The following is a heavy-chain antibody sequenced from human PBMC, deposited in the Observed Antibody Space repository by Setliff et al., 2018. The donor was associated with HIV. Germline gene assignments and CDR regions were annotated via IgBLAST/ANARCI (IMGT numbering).Heavy chain of an antibody. V-gene: IGHV4-4*07. CDR3: ARDRHYYGSGSYGP. CDR2: IYYSGAT. D-gene: IGHD3-10*01. CDR1: GGSFNNYH. J-gene: IGHJ5*02. Sequence: SETLSLTCTVSGGSFNNYHWSWIRQPAGKGLEWIGRIYYSGATNYKPSLKSRVTMSIDKSNNKFSLYLTSVTAADTAIYYCARDRHYYGSGSYGPWGQGILVTVSS.